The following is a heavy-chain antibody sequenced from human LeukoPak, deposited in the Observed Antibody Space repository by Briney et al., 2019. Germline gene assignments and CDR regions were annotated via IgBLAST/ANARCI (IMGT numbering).Heavy chain of an antibody. V-gene: IGHV3-74*03. D-gene: IGHD6-6*01. CDR3: ARGGRYSTSLFDS. CDR1: GFTLSSYW. Sequence: GGSLRLSCAASGFTLSSYWMHWVRQAPGKGLVWVSRITSDGSSTTYADSVKGRFTISRDNAKNTLYLQTNSLRAEDTAVFYCARGGRYSTSLFDSWGQGTLVTVSS. J-gene: IGHJ4*02. CDR2: ITSDGSST.